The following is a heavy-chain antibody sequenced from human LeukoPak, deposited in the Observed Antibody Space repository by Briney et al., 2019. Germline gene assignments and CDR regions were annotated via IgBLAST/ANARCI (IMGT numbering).Heavy chain of an antibody. V-gene: IGHV7-4-1*02. Sequence: EASGKVSCKASGYTFTSYAMNWVRQAPGQGLEWMGWINTNTGNPTYAQGFTGRFVFSLDTSVSTAYLQISSLKAEDTAVYYCARHLKTRAKLAVSGSYPDYWGQGTLVTVSS. CDR3: ARHLKTRAKLAVSGSYPDY. J-gene: IGHJ4*02. CDR2: INTNTGNP. CDR1: GYTFTSYA. D-gene: IGHD1-26*01.